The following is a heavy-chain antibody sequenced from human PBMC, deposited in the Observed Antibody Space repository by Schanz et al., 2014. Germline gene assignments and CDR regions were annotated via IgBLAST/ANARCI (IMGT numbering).Heavy chain of an antibody. CDR1: GFTLSSYA. D-gene: IGHD2-21*01. CDR3: ARDLEGYDGGGGGFDP. CDR2: ISGSGGST. Sequence: QVQLVESGGGVVQPGRSLRLSCAAYGFTLSSYAMHWVRQAPGKGLEWVSGISGSGGSTYYADSVKGRFTISRDNSKNTLYLQMNSLRAEDTAVYYCARDLEGYDGGGGGFDPWGQGTLVTVSS. V-gene: IGHV3-NL1*01. J-gene: IGHJ5*02.